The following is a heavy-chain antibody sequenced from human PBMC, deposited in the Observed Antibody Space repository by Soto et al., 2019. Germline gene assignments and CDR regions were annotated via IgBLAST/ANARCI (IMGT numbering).Heavy chain of an antibody. CDR2: ISTTSGTI. V-gene: IGHV3-48*02. D-gene: IGHD3-10*01. J-gene: IGHJ6*02. Sequence: EAQLVESGGGLVPPGGSMRLSCVGSEFPFNSYNMNWVRQAPGKGLEWISYISTTSGTIYYADAVKGRFTISRDNAKRSLYLHRRSLRDEDTSVYFCARTPGFYHGVDVWGHGTSVNVSS. CDR1: EFPFNSYN. CDR3: ARTPGFYHGVDV.